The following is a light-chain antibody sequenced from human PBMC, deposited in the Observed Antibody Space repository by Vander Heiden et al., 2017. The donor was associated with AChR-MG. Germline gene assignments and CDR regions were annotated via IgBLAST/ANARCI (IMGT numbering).Light chain of an antibody. CDR2: GNN. V-gene: IGLV1-40*01. CDR1: TSNIGAGYD. J-gene: IGLJ3*02. CDR3: HSYDTSLSGWV. Sequence: QSVLTQPPSVSGAPGQRVTISCTGSTSNIGAGYDVHWYQQLPGAAPKLLIFGNNNRPSGVPDRFSGSKSDTSASLAITGLQAEDEADYYCHSYDTSLSGWVFGGGTKLTVL.